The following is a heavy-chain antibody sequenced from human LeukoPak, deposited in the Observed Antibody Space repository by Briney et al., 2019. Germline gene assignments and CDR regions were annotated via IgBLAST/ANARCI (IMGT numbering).Heavy chain of an antibody. CDR3: ARSAYSSSWSRKSNYYYGMDV. J-gene: IGHJ6*02. CDR1: GYTFTSYD. Sequence: ASVKVSCKASGYTFTSYDINWVRQATGQGLEWMGWINPNSGGTNYAQKFQGWVTMTRDTSISTAYMELSRLRSDDTAVYYCARSAYSSSWSRKSNYYYGMDVWGQGTTVTVSS. V-gene: IGHV1-2*04. CDR2: INPNSGGT. D-gene: IGHD6-13*01.